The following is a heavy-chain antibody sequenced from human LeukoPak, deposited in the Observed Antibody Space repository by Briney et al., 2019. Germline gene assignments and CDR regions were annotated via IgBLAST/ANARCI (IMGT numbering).Heavy chain of an antibody. J-gene: IGHJ4*02. Sequence: GASVKVSCKASGYSFTGYYMHWVLQAPGQGLEWMGRINPNSGGTNYAQKFQGRVTMTRDTSISTAYMELSRLRSDDTAVYYCAISFGGAHFDYWGQGTLVTVSS. CDR1: GYSFTGYY. CDR3: AISFGGAHFDY. V-gene: IGHV1-2*06. D-gene: IGHD3-16*01. CDR2: INPNSGGT.